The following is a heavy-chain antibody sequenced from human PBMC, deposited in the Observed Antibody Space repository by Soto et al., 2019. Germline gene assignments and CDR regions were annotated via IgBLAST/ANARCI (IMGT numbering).Heavy chain of an antibody. J-gene: IGHJ4*02. CDR3: ASSHIVPRLLMYPYDY. D-gene: IGHD6-6*01. V-gene: IGHV4-39*01. Sequence: SETLSLTCTVSGASISSGTFYWGWIRQPPGKGLESIANIYYDGGTYYNPSLKSRVTISLDTSKNQFSLKLTSVTAADTAVYYCASSHIVPRLLMYPYDYWGQGTLVTVSS. CDR1: GASISSGTFY. CDR2: IYYDGGT.